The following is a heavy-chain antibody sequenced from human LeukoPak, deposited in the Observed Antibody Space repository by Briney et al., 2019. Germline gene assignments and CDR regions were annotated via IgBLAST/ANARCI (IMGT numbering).Heavy chain of an antibody. D-gene: IGHD2/OR15-2a*01. CDR2: ISSSGSTI. V-gene: IGHV3-48*03. CDR1: GFTFSSYE. CDR3: ASLDRGYYYSFDY. Sequence: PGGTLRLSCAASGFTFSSYEMNWVRQAPGKGLEWVSYISSSGSTIYYADSVKGRFTISRDNAKNSLYLQMNSLGAEDTAVYYCASLDRGYYYSFDYWGQGTLVTVSS. J-gene: IGHJ4*02.